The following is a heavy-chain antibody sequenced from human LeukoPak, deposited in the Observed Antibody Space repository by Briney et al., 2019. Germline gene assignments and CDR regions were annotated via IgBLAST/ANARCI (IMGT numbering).Heavy chain of an antibody. D-gene: IGHD3-10*01. CDR2: MNPNSGNT. V-gene: IGHV1-8*01. Sequence: ASVKVSCKASGYTFTSYDINWVRQATGQGLEWMGWMNPNSGNTGYAQKFQGRVTMTRNTSISTAYMELSSLRSEDTAVYYCARGTITSYYGSGMGYFDYWGQGTLVTVSS. CDR1: GYTFTSYD. J-gene: IGHJ4*02. CDR3: ARGTITSYYGSGMGYFDY.